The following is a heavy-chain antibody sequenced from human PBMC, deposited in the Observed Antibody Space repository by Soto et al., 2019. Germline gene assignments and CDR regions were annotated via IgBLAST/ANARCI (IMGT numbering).Heavy chain of an antibody. Sequence: GESLKISCAASGFTFSSYGMHWVRQAPGKGLEWVAVIWYDGSNKYYADSVKGQFTISRDNSKNTLYLQMNSLRAEDTAVYYCARDRWTYYDFWSGYYTAPYYYYYGMDVWGQGTTVTVSS. V-gene: IGHV3-33*01. CDR2: IWYDGSNK. CDR3: ARDRWTYYDFWSGYYTAPYYYYYGMDV. J-gene: IGHJ6*02. CDR1: GFTFSSYG. D-gene: IGHD3-3*01.